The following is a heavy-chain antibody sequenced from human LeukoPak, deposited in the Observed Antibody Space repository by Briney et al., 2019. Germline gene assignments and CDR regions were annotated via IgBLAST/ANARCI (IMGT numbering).Heavy chain of an antibody. CDR2: IHYTGMT. CDR1: GDSITPYY. D-gene: IGHD4-17*01. V-gene: IGHV4-59*01. Sequence: SETLSLTCTVPGDSITPYYWSWMRQPPGKGLEFIGYIHYTGMTKYNPSLHSRVTISLDTSKSQFSLRLTSVTAGDTAVYFCARVRCDGDSDYWGQGILVTVSS. J-gene: IGHJ4*02. CDR3: ARVRCDGDSDY.